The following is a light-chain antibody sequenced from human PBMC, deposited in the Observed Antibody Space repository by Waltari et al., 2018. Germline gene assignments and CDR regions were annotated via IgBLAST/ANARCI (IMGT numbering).Light chain of an antibody. CDR2: SAS. V-gene: IGKV1-39*01. Sequence: QVTQSPSSLSASVGDRVTITCRASQSIATYLQWYQQKPEKAPTLLITSASSLQRGVPSRFSGSGSGTDFTLTITSLQPEDFATYYCQQSYSAPLTFGGGTKVELK. CDR3: QQSYSAPLT. CDR1: QSIATY. J-gene: IGKJ4*01.